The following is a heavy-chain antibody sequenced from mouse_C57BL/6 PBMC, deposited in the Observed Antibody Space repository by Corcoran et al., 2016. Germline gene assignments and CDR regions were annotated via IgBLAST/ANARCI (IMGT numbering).Heavy chain of an antibody. Sequence: EVQLQQSGPELVKPGASVKISCKASGYTFTDYYMNWVKQSHGKSLEWIGDINPNNGGTSYNQKFKGKATLTVDKSSSTAYMELRSLTSEDSAVYYCARGGNYYGSSYVFDYWGQGTTLTVSS. CDR2: INPNNGGT. V-gene: IGHV1-26*01. CDR1: GYTFTDYY. J-gene: IGHJ2*01. CDR3: ARGGNYYGSSYVFDY. D-gene: IGHD1-1*01.